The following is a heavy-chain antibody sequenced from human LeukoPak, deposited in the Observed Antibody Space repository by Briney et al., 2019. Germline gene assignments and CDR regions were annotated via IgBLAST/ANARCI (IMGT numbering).Heavy chain of an antibody. CDR3: ARGQVGATGFDY. J-gene: IGHJ4*02. Sequence: GGSLRLSCAASGFTFSSYWMSWVRQAPGKGLEWVSSISSSSSYIYYVDSVKGRFTISRDNAKNSLYLQMNSLRAEDTAVYYCARGQVGATGFDYWGQGTLVTVSS. V-gene: IGHV3-21*01. D-gene: IGHD1-26*01. CDR1: GFTFSSYW. CDR2: ISSSSSYI.